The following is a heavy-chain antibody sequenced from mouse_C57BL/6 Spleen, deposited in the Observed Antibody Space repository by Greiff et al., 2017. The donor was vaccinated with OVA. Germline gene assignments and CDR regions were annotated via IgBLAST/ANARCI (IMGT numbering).Heavy chain of an antibody. Sequence: QVQLQQPGAELVKPGASVKLSCKASGYTFTSYWMHWVKQRPGQGLEWIGMIHPNSGSTNYNEKFKSKATLTVDKSSSTAYMQLSSLTSEDAAVYYCARVGGTGYFDVWGTGTTVTVSS. V-gene: IGHV1-64*01. D-gene: IGHD2-14*01. CDR2: IHPNSGST. J-gene: IGHJ1*03. CDR1: GYTFTSYW. CDR3: ARVGGTGYFDV.